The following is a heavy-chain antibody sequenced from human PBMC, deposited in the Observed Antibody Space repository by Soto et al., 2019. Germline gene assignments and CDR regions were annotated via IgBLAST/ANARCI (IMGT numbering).Heavy chain of an antibody. CDR1: GFSFGVSGVG. Sequence: QITLKESGPTLVNPTQTLTLTCTFSGFSFGVSGVGVGWIRQPPGRALEWLGLVFWNDDKRYSPSLGCRLTLATVTSNYPVLLTVTNLDPWDTGTFDCARAYTSDADHWGQGTLVTVSS. J-gene: IGHJ4*02. CDR2: VFWNDDK. CDR3: ARAYTSDADH. V-gene: IGHV2-5*01. D-gene: IGHD2-21*01.